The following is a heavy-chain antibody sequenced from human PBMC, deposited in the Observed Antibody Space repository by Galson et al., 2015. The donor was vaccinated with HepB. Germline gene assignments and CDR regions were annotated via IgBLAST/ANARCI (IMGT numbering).Heavy chain of an antibody. CDR2: ISYDGSNK. CDR3: AKDRDLPSNDIVVVPAAIRAAFPLEGYYGMDV. Sequence: SLRLSSAASGFTFSSYGMHWVRQAPGKGLEWVAVISYDGSNKYYADSVKGRFTISRDNSKNTLYLQMNSLRAEDTAVYYCAKDRDLPSNDIVVVPAAIRAAFPLEGYYGMDVWGQGTTVTVSS. CDR1: GFTFSSYG. V-gene: IGHV3-30*18. J-gene: IGHJ6*02. D-gene: IGHD2-2*02.